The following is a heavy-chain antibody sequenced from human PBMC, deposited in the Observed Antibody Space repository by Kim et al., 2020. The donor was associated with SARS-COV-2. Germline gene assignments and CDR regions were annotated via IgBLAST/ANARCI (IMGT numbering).Heavy chain of an antibody. CDR3: ARVGTVKWLVRARGYGMDV. V-gene: IGHV1-8*01. CDR1: GYTFTSYD. Sequence: AAVKVSCKASGYTFTSYDINWVRQATGQGLEWMGWMNPNSGNTGYAQKFQGRVTMTRNTSISTAYMELSSLRSEDTAVYYCARVGTVKWLVRARGYGMDVWGQGTTVTVSS. CDR2: MNPNSGNT. J-gene: IGHJ6*02. D-gene: IGHD6-19*01.